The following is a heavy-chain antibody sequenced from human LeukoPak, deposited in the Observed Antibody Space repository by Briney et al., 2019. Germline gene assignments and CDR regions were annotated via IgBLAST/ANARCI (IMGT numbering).Heavy chain of an antibody. D-gene: IGHD6-25*01. CDR2: IYNSGRT. CDR3: ARGSIAASILNDY. V-gene: IGHV4-59*01. Sequence: SETLSLTCTVSDGTISSYYWSWIRQPPGKGLEWIGYIYNSGRTNYNPSLKSRVTISVDKSKNQFYLKLSSVTAADTAVYYCARGSIAASILNDYWGQGALVTVSS. CDR1: DGTISSYY. J-gene: IGHJ4*02.